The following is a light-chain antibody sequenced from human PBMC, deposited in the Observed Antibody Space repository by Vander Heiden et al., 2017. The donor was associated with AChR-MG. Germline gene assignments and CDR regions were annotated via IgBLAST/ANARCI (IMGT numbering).Light chain of an antibody. CDR3: QRYGNSDVT. Sequence: EIMLTQSPGTLSLSPGERATLSCRASQSVSSSYLAWYQQKPSQAPSLLIYGASSRATGIPDRFSGSGSGTDFTLTISRLEPEDFAVYYCQRYGNSDVTFGQGTRLEIK. J-gene: IGKJ5*01. V-gene: IGKV3-20*01. CDR2: GAS. CDR1: QSVSSSY.